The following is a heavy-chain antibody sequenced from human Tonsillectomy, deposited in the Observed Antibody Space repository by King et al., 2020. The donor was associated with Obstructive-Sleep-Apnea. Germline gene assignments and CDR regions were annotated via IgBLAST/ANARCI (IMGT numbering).Heavy chain of an antibody. Sequence: PLQESGPGLVKPSETLSLTCTVSGGSISGYYWSWIRPPPGKALEWIGFFYHSGSTHYNPSLKSRVIMSVDTSKNQFSLNLSSVTAADTAVYYCARAGSGVAAAGRFDSWGQGTLVIVSS. V-gene: IGHV4-59*01. J-gene: IGHJ4*02. CDR3: ARAGSGVAAAGRFDS. CDR2: FYHSGST. D-gene: IGHD6-13*01. CDR1: GGSISGYY.